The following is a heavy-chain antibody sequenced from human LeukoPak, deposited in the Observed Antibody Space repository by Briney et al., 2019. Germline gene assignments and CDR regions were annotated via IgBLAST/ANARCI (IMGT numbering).Heavy chain of an antibody. CDR3: ARGGYYGSGNDFRFDP. Sequence: KPSETLSLTCTVSGGSISSYYWSWIRQPPGKGLEWIGYIYYSGSTNYKPSLKSRVTISVDTSKNQFSLKLSSVTAADTAVYYCARGGYYGSGNDFRFDPWGQGTVVTVSS. CDR1: GGSISSYY. V-gene: IGHV4-59*01. CDR2: IYYSGST. D-gene: IGHD3-10*01. J-gene: IGHJ5*02.